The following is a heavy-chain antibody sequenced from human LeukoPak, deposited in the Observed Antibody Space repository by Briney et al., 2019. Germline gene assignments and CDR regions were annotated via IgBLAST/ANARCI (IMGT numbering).Heavy chain of an antibody. CDR1: GGSFSGYY. CDR2: INHSGST. V-gene: IGHV4-34*01. Sequence: PSETLSLTCAVYGGSFSGYYWSWIRQPPGKGLEWIGEINHSGSTNYNPSLKSRVTISVDTSKNQFSLKLSSVTAADTAVYYCARFYDSSGYYGGQLDYWGQGTLVTVSS. J-gene: IGHJ4*02. CDR3: ARFYDSSGYYGGQLDY. D-gene: IGHD3-22*01.